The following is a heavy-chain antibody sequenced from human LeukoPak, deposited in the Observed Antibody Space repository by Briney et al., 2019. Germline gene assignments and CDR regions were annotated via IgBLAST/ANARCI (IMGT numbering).Heavy chain of an antibody. V-gene: IGHV1-18*04. D-gene: IGHD1-1*01. J-gene: IGHJ6*04. CDR2: ISAYNGNT. CDR3: ARVNWNDYGYYYGKDV. Sequence: GASLKGSWKASGFTFTSYGISWGRQAPGQGLEWMGWISAYNGNTNYAQKLQGRVTMTTDTSTSTAYMELRSLRSDDTAVYYCARVNWNDYGYYYGKDVWGKGTTVTVSS. CDR1: GFTFTSYG.